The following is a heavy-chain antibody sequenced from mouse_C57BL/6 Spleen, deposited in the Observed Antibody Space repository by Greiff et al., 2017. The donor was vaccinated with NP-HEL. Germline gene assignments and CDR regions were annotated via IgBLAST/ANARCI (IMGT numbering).Heavy chain of an antibody. Sequence: QVHVKQSGPELVKPGASVKISCKASGYTFTDYYINWVKQRPGQGLEWIGWIFPGSGSTSYNEKFKGKATLTVDKSSSTAYMLLSSLTSEDSAVYFGARSPYYGSSYGYFDVWGTGTTVTVSS. D-gene: IGHD1-1*01. CDR3: ARSPYYGSSYGYFDV. CDR2: IFPGSGST. CDR1: GYTFTDYY. V-gene: IGHV1-75*01. J-gene: IGHJ1*03.